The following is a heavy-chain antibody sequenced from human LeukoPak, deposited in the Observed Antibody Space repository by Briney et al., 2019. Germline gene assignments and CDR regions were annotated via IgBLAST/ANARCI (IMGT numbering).Heavy chain of an antibody. CDR2: IYYSGGNT. V-gene: IGHV3-23*01. CDR1: GFMFSNFA. Sequence: GGSLRLSCAASGFMFSNFAMSWVRQAPGKGLEWVSTIYYSGGNTYSADSVKGRFTISRDNAKNTLYLQMNSLRAEDTAVYYCAKIYSGYDFDYWGQGTLVTVSS. D-gene: IGHD5-12*01. J-gene: IGHJ4*02. CDR3: AKIYSGYDFDY.